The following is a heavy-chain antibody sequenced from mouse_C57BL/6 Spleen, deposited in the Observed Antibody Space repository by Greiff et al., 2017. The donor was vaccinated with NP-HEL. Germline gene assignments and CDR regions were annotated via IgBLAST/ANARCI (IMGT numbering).Heavy chain of an antibody. Sequence: QVQLQQSGAELVRPGASVTLSCKASGYTFTDYEMHWVKQTPVHGLEWIGAIDPETGGTAYNQKFKGKAILTADKSSSTAYMELRSLTSEDSAVYYCTRGSVVAYYYAMDYWGQGTSVTVSS. CDR1: GYTFTDYE. CDR2: IDPETGGT. CDR3: TRGSVVAYYYAMDY. V-gene: IGHV1-15*01. J-gene: IGHJ4*01. D-gene: IGHD1-1*01.